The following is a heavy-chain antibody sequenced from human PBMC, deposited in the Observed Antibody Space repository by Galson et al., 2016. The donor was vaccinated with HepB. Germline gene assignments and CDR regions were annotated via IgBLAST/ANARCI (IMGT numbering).Heavy chain of an antibody. V-gene: IGHV4-34*01. CDR3: ARDRGYYDSSGYYEGYYYYGMDV. CDR2: INQSGSS. J-gene: IGHJ6*02. Sequence: VYGGSFSGYYWSWIRQSPGKGLEWIGEINQSGSSKYNPSYNPSLKSRVTVSVDTFKKQFSLRLTSVTAADTAVYYCARDRGYYDSSGYYEGYYYYGMDVWGQGTTVTVSS. CDR1: GGSFSGYY. D-gene: IGHD3-22*01.